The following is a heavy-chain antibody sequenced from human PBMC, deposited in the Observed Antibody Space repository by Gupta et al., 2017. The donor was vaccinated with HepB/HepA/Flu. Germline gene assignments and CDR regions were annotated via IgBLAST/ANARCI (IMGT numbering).Heavy chain of an antibody. Sequence: EVQLVESGGGLVKPGGSLRLSCAASGFTFSNAWMNWVRQAPGKGLEWVGRIKSKAHGGAIHYAAPVKGRFVIARDDSTNKLNLNLEMNSLKTEDTAVYYCTTVMWNGGSDYWGQGALVTVS. J-gene: IGHJ4*02. CDR3: TTVMWNGGSDY. D-gene: IGHD1-1*01. V-gene: IGHV3-15*01. CDR2: IKSKAHGGAI. CDR1: GFTFSNAW.